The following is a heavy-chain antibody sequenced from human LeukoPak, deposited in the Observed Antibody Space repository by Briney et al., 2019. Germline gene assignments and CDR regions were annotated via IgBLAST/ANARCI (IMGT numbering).Heavy chain of an antibody. CDR3: AKDTVEGSGD. Sequence: GGSLRLSCAASGFTFSNYAMTWVRQAPGKGLEWVSAISGSGYSTYYADSVKGRFTISRDSSKNTLYLQMSSLRAEDTAVYYCAKDTVEGSGDWGQGTLVTVSS. D-gene: IGHD1-26*01. CDR2: ISGSGYST. V-gene: IGHV3-23*01. CDR1: GFTFSNYA. J-gene: IGHJ4*02.